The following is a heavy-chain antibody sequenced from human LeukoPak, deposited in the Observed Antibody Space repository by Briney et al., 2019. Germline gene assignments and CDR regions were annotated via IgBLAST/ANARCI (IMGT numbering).Heavy chain of an antibody. D-gene: IGHD5-18*01. V-gene: IGHV4-39*01. Sequence: PSETLSLTCTVSGGSISSKNSFWGWIRQPPGKGLEWIASISYSGTTYYNPSLKSRVTIFADTPKNQFSLRLSSVTAADTAVYYCARLRDEGYSYGSLDYWGQGTLVTVSS. CDR3: ARLRDEGYSYGSLDY. CDR2: ISYSGTT. J-gene: IGHJ4*02. CDR1: GGSISSKNSF.